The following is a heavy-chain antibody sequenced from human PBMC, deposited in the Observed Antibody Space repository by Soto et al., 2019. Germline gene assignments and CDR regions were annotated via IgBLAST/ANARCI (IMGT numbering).Heavy chain of an antibody. D-gene: IGHD3-9*01. J-gene: IGHJ6*02. Sequence: ASVKVSCKASGYTFTGYYMRWVRQAPGQGLEWMGWINPNSGGTNYAQKFQGWVTMTRDTSISTAYMERSRLGSDDTAVYYCARVPPWLTDYHYYGIDFWSQGTTVPVSS. V-gene: IGHV1-2*04. CDR1: GYTFTGYY. CDR3: ARVPPWLTDYHYYGIDF. CDR2: INPNSGGT.